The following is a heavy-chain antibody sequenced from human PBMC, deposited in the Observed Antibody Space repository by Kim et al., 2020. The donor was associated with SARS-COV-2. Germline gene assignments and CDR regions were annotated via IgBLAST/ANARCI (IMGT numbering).Heavy chain of an antibody. Sequence: TYAQGFTGRFVFSLDTSVSTAYLQISSLRTEDTAVYYCATNFELRSSPDDYWGQGTLVTVSS. J-gene: IGHJ4*02. CDR3: ATNFELRSSPDDY. D-gene: IGHD2-21*01. V-gene: IGHV7-4-1*02.